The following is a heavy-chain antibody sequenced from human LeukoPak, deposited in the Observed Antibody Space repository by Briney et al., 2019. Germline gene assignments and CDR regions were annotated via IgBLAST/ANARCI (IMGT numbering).Heavy chain of an antibody. J-gene: IGHJ4*02. CDR2: ISSSSSTI. D-gene: IGHD1/OR15-1a*01. CDR1: GFTFSSYS. V-gene: IGHV3-48*01. Sequence: GGSLRLSCAASGFTFSSYSMNWVSQAPGKGLEWVSYISSSSSTIYYADSVKGRFTISRDNAKNSLYLQMNSLRAEDTAVYYCARDSGTAVGPFDYWGQGTLVTVSS. CDR3: ARDSGTAVGPFDY.